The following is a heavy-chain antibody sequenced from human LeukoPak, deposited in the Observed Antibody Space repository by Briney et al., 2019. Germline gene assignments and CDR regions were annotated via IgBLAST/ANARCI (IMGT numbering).Heavy chain of an antibody. CDR1: GYTFTDYY. CDR3: ARDSLVVVAATDNWFDP. D-gene: IGHD2-15*01. V-gene: IGHV1-2*02. CDR2: INPNSGGT. Sequence: ASVKVSCKASGYTFTDYYMHWVRQAPGQGLEWMGWINPNSGGTNYAQKFQGRVTMTRDTSISTAYMELSRLRSDDTAVYYCARDSLVVVAATDNWFDPWGQGTLVTVS. J-gene: IGHJ5*02.